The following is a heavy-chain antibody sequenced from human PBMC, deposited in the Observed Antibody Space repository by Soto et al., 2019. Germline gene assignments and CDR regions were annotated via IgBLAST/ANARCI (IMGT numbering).Heavy chain of an antibody. J-gene: IGHJ3*02. D-gene: IGHD3-3*01. V-gene: IGHV3-74*01. Sequence: GGSLRLSCAASGFTFSSYWMHWVRQAPGKGLVWVSRINSDGSSTSYADSVKGRFTISRDNAKNTLYLQMNSLRAEDTAVYYCASGHYDFWSGPDDAFDIWGQGTMVTVSS. CDR1: GFTFSSYW. CDR2: INSDGSST. CDR3: ASGHYDFWSGPDDAFDI.